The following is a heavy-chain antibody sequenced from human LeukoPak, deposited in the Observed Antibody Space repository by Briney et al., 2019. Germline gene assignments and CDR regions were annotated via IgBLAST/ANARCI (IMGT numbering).Heavy chain of an antibody. J-gene: IGHJ5*02. D-gene: IGHD2-2*01. CDR2: IYYSGST. CDR1: GGSFSGYY. CDR3: ARQGVEDQLLFGWFDP. V-gene: IGHV4-31*11. Sequence: PSETLSLTCAVYGGSFSGYYWSWIRQHPGKGLEWIGYIYYSGSTYYNPSLKSRVTISVDTSKNQFSLKLSSVTAADTAVYYCARQGVEDQLLFGWFDPWGQGTLVTVSS.